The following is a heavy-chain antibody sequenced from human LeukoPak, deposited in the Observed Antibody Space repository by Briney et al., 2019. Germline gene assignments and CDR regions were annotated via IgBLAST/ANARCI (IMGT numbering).Heavy chain of an antibody. D-gene: IGHD3-10*01. J-gene: IGHJ6*02. CDR3: ARDQVWAVRGGNYYYYGMDV. Sequence: ASVKVSCKASGYTLTGYYMHWVRQAPGQGLEWMGWINPNSGGTNYAQKFQGRVAMTRDTSISTAYMELSRLRSDDTAVYYCARDQVWAVRGGNYYYYGMDVWGQGTTVTVSS. CDR1: GYTLTGYY. V-gene: IGHV1-2*02. CDR2: INPNSGGT.